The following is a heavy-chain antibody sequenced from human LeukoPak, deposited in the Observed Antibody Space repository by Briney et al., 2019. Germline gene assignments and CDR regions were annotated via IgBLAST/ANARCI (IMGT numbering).Heavy chain of an antibody. D-gene: IGHD5-12*01. CDR2: INPKNGGT. J-gene: IGHJ4*02. V-gene: IGHV1-2*02. CDR3: ARGGGGYIY. Sequence: GASVNVSCKSSGYTFTDYYMHWVRQAPGQGLEWMGWINPKNGGTDYAQNFQGRVTMTRDTSISTINMDLSRLKSDDTAVYYCARGGGGYIYWGQGTLVTVSS. CDR1: GYTFTDYY.